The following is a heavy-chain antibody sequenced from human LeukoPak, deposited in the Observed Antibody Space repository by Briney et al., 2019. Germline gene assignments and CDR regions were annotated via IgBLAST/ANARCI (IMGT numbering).Heavy chain of an antibody. V-gene: IGHV1-18*01. CDR3: ATGGSNWNYQYYFEY. J-gene: IGHJ4*02. CDR1: GYTFTSYD. Sequence: GASVKVSCKASGYTFTSYDINWVRQATGQGLEWMGWISPYNGKTEFAQKFQGRVTMTTDTSTTTVYMELRSLRSDDTAVYYCATGGSNWNYQYYFEYWGQGTLVTVSS. D-gene: IGHD1-7*01. CDR2: ISPYNGKT.